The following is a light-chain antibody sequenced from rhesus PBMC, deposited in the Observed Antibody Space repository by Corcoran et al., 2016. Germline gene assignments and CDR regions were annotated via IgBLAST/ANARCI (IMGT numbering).Light chain of an antibody. Sequence: EIVMTQSPSTLSLSPGDRATPSCRASPSISRNVAWYHQKPEQAPRLLIYAASSRATGIPDRFSGSGSGTDFTIIISSMGAEDVGVSYCQQWNNWNSFGRGATVEIK. V-gene: IGKV3S9*01. CDR3: QQWNNWNS. CDR2: AAS. J-gene: IGKJ2*01. CDR1: PSISRN.